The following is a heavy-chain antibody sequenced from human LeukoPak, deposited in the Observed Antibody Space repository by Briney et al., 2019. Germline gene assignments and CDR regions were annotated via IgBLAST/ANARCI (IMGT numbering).Heavy chain of an antibody. CDR2: IGPTGTDR. D-gene: IGHD1-14*01. CDR3: ATETIGRHYDY. V-gene: IGHV3-21*01. J-gene: IGHJ4*02. Sequence: GGSLRLSCAASGFTFSSCGFNWVRQAPGKGLEWVSSIGPTGTDRYYADPVRGRFTISRDNAKNSMYLQMDSLRDEDTAVYYCATETIGRHYDYWGQGTLLTVSS. CDR1: GFTFSSCG.